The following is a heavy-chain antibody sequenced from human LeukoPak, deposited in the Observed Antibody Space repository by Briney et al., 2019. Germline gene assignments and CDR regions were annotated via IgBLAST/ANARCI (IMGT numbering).Heavy chain of an antibody. Sequence: SETLSLTCTVSGGSINSYYWSWIRQPPGKGLEWIGYIYYSGTTNYNPSLKSRVTISIDTSKNQFSLNLSSVTAADTAVYYCARGGVDYGDYRGDYWGQGTLVTVSS. CDR1: GGSINSYY. CDR2: IYYSGTT. CDR3: ARGGVDYGDYRGDY. J-gene: IGHJ4*02. D-gene: IGHD4-17*01. V-gene: IGHV4-59*08.